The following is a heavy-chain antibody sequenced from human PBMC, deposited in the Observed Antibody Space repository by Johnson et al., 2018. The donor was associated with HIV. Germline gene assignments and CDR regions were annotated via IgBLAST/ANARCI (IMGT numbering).Heavy chain of an antibody. J-gene: IGHJ3*02. Sequence: QVQLVESGGGVVQPGRSLRLSCEASGFTFSSYGMHWVRQAPGKGLEWVASMWYDGSKKYYGDSVKGRFTISRDDSKNTLYLQMNSLKTEDTAVYYCTTDELSLLVGYADAFDIWGQGTMVTVSS. V-gene: IGHV3-33*01. CDR3: TTDELSLLVGYADAFDI. CDR1: GFTFSSYG. D-gene: IGHD2-8*02. CDR2: MWYDGSKK.